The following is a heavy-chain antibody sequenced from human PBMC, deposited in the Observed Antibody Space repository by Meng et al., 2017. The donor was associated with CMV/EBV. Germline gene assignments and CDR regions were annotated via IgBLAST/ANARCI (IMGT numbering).Heavy chain of an antibody. CDR2: IITILGIA. J-gene: IGHJ6*02. D-gene: IGHD3-10*01. CDR3: ARKGFYYGSGGSQYYYYYGMDV. CDR1: GGTFSSYS. Sequence: SVKVSCKASGGTFSSYSISWVRQAPGQRLEWMGGIITILGIANYAQKSQGRVTITADKSTSTAYMELSSLRSEDTAVYYCARKGFYYGSGGSQYYYYYGMDVWGQGTTVTVSS. V-gene: IGHV1-69*10.